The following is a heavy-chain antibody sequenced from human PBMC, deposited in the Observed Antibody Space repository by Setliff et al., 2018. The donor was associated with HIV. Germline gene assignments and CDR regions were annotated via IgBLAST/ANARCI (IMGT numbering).Heavy chain of an antibody. V-gene: IGHV4-31*01. D-gene: IGHD2-8*01. Sequence: SETLSLTCTVSGGSITSSTYYWNWFRQYPGKGLEWIGYIYYTGTTNYNPSLKSLITISLDTSKNQFSLKLTSVTAADTAVYYCARGLMVNDADPFDYWGQGALVTVSS. CDR3: ARGLMVNDADPFDY. CDR2: IYYTGTT. J-gene: IGHJ4*02. CDR1: GGSITSSTYY.